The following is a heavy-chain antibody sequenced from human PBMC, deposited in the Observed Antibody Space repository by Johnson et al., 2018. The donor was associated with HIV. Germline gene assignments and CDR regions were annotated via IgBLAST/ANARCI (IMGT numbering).Heavy chain of an antibody. V-gene: IGHV3-NL1*01. D-gene: IGHD6-6*01. Sequence: QMQLVESGGGVVQPGRSLRLSCAASGLTFSSYGMHWVRQAPGKGLEWVSVIYTGSDSTSYTDSVKDRFTISRDSSKNAVYLQMSSLRAEDTALYYCARGSSGSFDLWGLGTMVTVSS. J-gene: IGHJ3*01. CDR2: IYTGSDST. CDR3: ARGSSGSFDL. CDR1: GLTFSSYG.